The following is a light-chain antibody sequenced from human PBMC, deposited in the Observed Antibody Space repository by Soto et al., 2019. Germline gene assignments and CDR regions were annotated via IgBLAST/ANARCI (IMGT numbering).Light chain of an antibody. Sequence: DIQMTQSPSSLSASVGDRVTITCRASQDISSYLAWFQQKPGKAPKSLIYGASSLQSGVPSKFSGSGSGTDFSLTSSSLQPEDFATYYCQQYYSYPQTFGQGTRLEIK. CDR1: QDISSY. J-gene: IGKJ2*01. CDR2: GAS. CDR3: QQYYSYPQT. V-gene: IGKV1-16*02.